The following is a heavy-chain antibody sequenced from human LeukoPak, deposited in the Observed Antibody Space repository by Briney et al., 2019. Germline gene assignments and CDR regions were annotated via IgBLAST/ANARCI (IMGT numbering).Heavy chain of an antibody. CDR2: IDLKTGDI. J-gene: IGHJ4*02. V-gene: IGHV1-2*02. CDR1: GYIFIDYW. Sequence: ASVKVSCKASGYIFIDYWIHWVRQAPGQGLEWMGRIDLKTGDITSAQKFQGRVTMTRDTSISTTYMDLSGLGTDDTAVYYCARDSPHQRFDYWGQGTLVTVSS. CDR3: ARDSPHQRFDY.